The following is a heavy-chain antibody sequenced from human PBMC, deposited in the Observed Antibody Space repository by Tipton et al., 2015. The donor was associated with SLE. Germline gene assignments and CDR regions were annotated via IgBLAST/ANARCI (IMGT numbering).Heavy chain of an antibody. V-gene: IGHV4-39*07. CDR2: IYFSGTS. D-gene: IGHD6-19*01. CDR1: GGSISSSSYS. Sequence: TLSLTCTVSGGSISSSSYSWGWIRQPPGKWLEWIGTIYFSGTSYYNPSLQSRVIISVDTSKNQFSLKLSSVTAADTAFYYCARLRSDWQMTDYYFDYWGQGTLVTVSS. J-gene: IGHJ4*02. CDR3: ARLRSDWQMTDYYFDY.